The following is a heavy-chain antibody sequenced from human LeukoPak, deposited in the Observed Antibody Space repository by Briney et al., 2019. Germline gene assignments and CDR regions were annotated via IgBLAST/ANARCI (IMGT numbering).Heavy chain of an antibody. V-gene: IGHV4-39*01. Sequence: SETLSLTCTVSGASVSSSSYYWGWIRQPGGKGLEWIGSISYSGTNYNTPSLKSRVSISIDTSNNQFSVKLTSVTAADTAMYYCASLGTLRSWGQGTLVTVSS. J-gene: IGHJ5*02. CDR3: ASLGTLRS. D-gene: IGHD7-27*01. CDR2: ISYSGTN. CDR1: GASVSSSSYY.